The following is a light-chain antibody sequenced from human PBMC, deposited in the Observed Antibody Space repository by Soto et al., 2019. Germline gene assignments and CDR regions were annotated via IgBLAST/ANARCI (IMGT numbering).Light chain of an antibody. V-gene: IGLV2-14*01. CDR3: SSYTSSSTLAV. CDR2: DVN. Sequence: QSVLAQPASGSGSPGQSITISCPGTRSDVGGYNYVSWYQQDPGKAPKLMIYDVNNRPSGVSNRFSGSKSGNTASLTISGLQAEDEAYYYCSSYTSSSTLAVFGGGTKVTVL. CDR1: RSDVGGYNY. J-gene: IGLJ2*01.